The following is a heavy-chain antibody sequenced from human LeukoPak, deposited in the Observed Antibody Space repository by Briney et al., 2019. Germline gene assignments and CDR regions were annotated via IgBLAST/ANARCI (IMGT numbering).Heavy chain of an antibody. J-gene: IGHJ3*02. V-gene: IGHV3-7*01. D-gene: IGHD3-9*01. CDR3: ARGSDILTGYPENAFDI. CDR1: GFTFSNFW. CDR2: IKQDETEK. Sequence: GGSLRLSCTASGFTFSNFWMGWVRQAPGKGLEWVANIKQDETEKFYLGSVKGRFTISRDNAKNSLYLQMNGLRAEDTAVYYCARGSDILTGYPENAFDIWGQGTMVTVSS.